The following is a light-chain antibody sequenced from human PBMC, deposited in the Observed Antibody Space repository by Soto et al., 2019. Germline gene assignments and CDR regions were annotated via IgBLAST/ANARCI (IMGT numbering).Light chain of an antibody. CDR2: DAS. CDR3: QQYNSYSPWT. Sequence: DIQMTQSPSTLSASVGDRVTITCRASQSISSWLARYQQKPGKAPKLLIYDASSLESGVPSRFSGSGSGTEFTLTISSLQPDDFATYYCQQYNSYSPWTFGQGTKVDNK. V-gene: IGKV1-5*01. J-gene: IGKJ1*01. CDR1: QSISSW.